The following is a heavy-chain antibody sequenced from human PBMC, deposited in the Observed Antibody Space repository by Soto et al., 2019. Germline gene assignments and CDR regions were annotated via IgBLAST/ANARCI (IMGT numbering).Heavy chain of an antibody. V-gene: IGHV4-39*02. Sequence: QLQLQESGPGLVKPSETLSLTCTVSGGSISSSSYYWGWIRQPPGKRLEWIGSIYYSGSTYYNPSLKSRVTISVDTSKNQFSLKLSSVTAADTAVYYCAREAGSGHLDYWGQGTLVTVSS. D-gene: IGHD6-19*01. J-gene: IGHJ4*02. CDR2: IYYSGST. CDR1: GGSISSSSYY. CDR3: AREAGSGHLDY.